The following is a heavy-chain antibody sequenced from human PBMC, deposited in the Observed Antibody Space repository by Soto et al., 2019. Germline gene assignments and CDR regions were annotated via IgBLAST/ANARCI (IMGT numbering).Heavy chain of an antibody. CDR2: IYYSGST. CDR3: ARGSQEYYYYYGMDV. Sequence: SETLSLTCTVSGGSISSGGYYWSWIRQHPGKGLEWIGYIYYSGSTYYNPSLKSRVTISVDTSKNQFYLKLSSMNAAYTSVYYCARGSQEYYYYYGMDVWGQGTTVTVSS. CDR1: GGSISSGGYY. J-gene: IGHJ6*02. V-gene: IGHV4-31*03.